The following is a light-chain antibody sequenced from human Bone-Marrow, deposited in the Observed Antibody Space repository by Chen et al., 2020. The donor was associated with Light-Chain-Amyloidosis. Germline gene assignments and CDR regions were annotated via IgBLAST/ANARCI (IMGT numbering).Light chain of an antibody. CDR1: SSDVGGYDY. CDR3: ISHGGGNNWGV. Sequence: QSALTQPPSASGSPGQSVTISCTGTSSDVGGYDYVSWYQQHPGEAPKLMIYEVTKRPSGVPDRCSGSKSGNTASLTVSGLQAEDEADYYCISHGGGNNWGVVGTGTQVTVL. CDR2: EVT. V-gene: IGLV2-8*01. J-gene: IGLJ1*01.